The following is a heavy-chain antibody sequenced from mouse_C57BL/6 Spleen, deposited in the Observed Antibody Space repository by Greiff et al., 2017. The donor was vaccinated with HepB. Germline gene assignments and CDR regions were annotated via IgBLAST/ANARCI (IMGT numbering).Heavy chain of an antibody. Sequence: QVQLQQPGAELVKPGASVKLSCKASGYTFTSYWMQWVKQRPGQGLEWIGEIDPSDSYTNYNQKFKGKATLTVDTSSSTAYMQLSSLTSEDSAVYYCARGYYYGSYWYFDVWGTGTTVTVSS. CDR2: IDPSDSYT. D-gene: IGHD1-1*01. V-gene: IGHV1-50*01. J-gene: IGHJ1*03. CDR1: GYTFTSYW. CDR3: ARGYYYGSYWYFDV.